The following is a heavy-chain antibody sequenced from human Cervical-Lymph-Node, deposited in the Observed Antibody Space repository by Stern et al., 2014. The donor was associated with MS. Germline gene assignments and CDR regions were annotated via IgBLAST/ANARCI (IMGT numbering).Heavy chain of an antibody. J-gene: IGHJ4*02. CDR3: ARVRRHYFDY. V-gene: IGHV4-61*02. Sequence: QVQLQESGPGLVKPSQTLSLTCTVSGGSISSGSYYWSWIRQPAGKGLEWIGRIYTSGSTNYNPSLQSRVTISVDTSQNQFSLKLSSVTAADTAVYYCARVRRHYFDYWGQGTLVTVSS. CDR2: IYTSGST. CDR1: GGSISSGSYY.